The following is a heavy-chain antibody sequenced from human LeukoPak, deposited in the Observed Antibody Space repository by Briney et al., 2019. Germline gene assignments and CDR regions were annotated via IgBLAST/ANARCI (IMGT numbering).Heavy chain of an antibody. D-gene: IGHD3-10*01. J-gene: IGHJ5*02. Sequence: GGSLQISCQGSGSTFTSYWIGWVRQLQGKGLEGMGIIYPGDSDTRYSPSLQGRVTISADKSISTAYLQWSSLKASDTAMYYCARLPYYYVSGSSNWFDPWGQGALVTVSS. V-gene: IGHV5-51*01. CDR2: IYPGDSDT. CDR1: GSTFTSYW. CDR3: ARLPYYYVSGSSNWFDP.